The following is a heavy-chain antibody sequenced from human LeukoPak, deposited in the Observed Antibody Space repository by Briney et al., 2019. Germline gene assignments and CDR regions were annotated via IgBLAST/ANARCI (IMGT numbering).Heavy chain of an antibody. CDR3: ARGPNFGDYVDFLDS. D-gene: IGHD4-17*01. CDR1: GFTFSSHW. V-gene: IGHV3-7*01. Sequence: GGSLRLSCAASGFTFSSHWMTWVRLAPGKGLERVANIKQGGSQKYYVDSVMGRFTISRDDAKSTLFLQMNNLRAEDSALYYCARGPNFGDYVDFLDSWGQGTLVTVSS. CDR2: IKQGGSQK. J-gene: IGHJ4*02.